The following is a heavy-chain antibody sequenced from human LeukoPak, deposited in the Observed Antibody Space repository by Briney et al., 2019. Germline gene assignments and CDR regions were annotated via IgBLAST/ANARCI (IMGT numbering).Heavy chain of an antibody. Sequence: PGGSLRLSCAASGFTFSSYAMHWVRQAPGKGLEWVANIKQDGSEKYYVDSVKGRFTISRDNAKNSLYLQMNSLRAEDTAVYYCARCRGNYGKGVFDYWGQGTLVTVSS. CDR3: ARCRGNYGKGVFDY. CDR2: IKQDGSEK. J-gene: IGHJ4*02. V-gene: IGHV3-7*01. CDR1: GFTFSSYA. D-gene: IGHD3-10*01.